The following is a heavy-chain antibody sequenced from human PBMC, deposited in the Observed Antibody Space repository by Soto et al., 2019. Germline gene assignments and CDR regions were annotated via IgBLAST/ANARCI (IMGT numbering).Heavy chain of an antibody. D-gene: IGHD3-3*01. CDR1: GFTFSSYA. V-gene: IGHV3-30-3*01. CDR3: ARVWRFLEWEEIDAFDI. J-gene: IGHJ3*02. Sequence: SLRLSCAASGFTFSSYAMHWVRQAPGKGLEWVAVISYDGSNKYYVDSVKGRFTISRDNAKNSLYLQMNSLRAEDTAVYYCARVWRFLEWEEIDAFDIWGQGTMVTVSS. CDR2: ISYDGSNK.